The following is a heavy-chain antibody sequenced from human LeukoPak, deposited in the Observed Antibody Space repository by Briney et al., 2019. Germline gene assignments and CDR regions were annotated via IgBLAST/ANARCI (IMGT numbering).Heavy chain of an antibody. CDR2: ISYDGSNK. D-gene: IGHD3-9*01. V-gene: IGHV3-30-3*01. CDR1: GFTFSSYA. CDR3: ARDPGPYFDWSLYAFDI. J-gene: IGHJ3*02. Sequence: PGGSLRLSCAASGFTFSSYAMHWVRQAPGKGLEWVAVISYDGSNKYYADSVKGRFTISRDNSKNTLYLQMNSLRAEDTAVYYCARDPGPYFDWSLYAFDIWGQGTMVTVSS.